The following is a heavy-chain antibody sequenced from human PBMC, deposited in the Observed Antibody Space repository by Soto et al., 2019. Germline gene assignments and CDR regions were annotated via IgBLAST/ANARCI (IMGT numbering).Heavy chain of an antibody. D-gene: IGHD6-6*01. CDR3: ITDLGAARYFEF. V-gene: IGHV3-15*01. CDR1: GFTFSNAW. CDR2: IKSKADGGTI. J-gene: IGHJ4*02. Sequence: GSLRLSCAASGFTFSNAWMSWVRQAPGKGLEWVGRIKSKADGGTIDYAAPVKGRFIISRDDSRNMVFLQMNSLKSEDTALYYCITDLGAARYFEFCGQGTLVTVSS.